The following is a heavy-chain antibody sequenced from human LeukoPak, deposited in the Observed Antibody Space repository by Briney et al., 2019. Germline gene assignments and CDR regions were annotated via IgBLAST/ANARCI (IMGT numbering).Heavy chain of an antibody. Sequence: GGSLRLSCAVSGITLSNYGMSWVRQAPGKGLEWVAGISDSGGRTNYADSVKGRFTISRDNSKNTLYLQMNSLRAEDTAVYYCAKGQTAIRTLDYWGQGTLVTVSS. CDR3: AKGQTAIRTLDY. J-gene: IGHJ4*02. D-gene: IGHD2-21*02. CDR1: GITLSNYG. V-gene: IGHV3-23*01. CDR2: ISDSGGRT.